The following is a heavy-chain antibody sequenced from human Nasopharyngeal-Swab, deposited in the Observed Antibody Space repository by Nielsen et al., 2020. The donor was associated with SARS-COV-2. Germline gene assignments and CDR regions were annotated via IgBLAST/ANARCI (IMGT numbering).Heavy chain of an antibody. J-gene: IGHJ4*02. D-gene: IGHD6-6*01. CDR3: ARGSSSFDY. Sequence: WIRQPPGKGLEWVSYISNSSSTIYYADSVKGRFTISRDNAKNSLYLQMNSLRAEDTAVYYCARGSSSFDYWGQGTLVTVSS. V-gene: IGHV3-48*04. CDR2: ISNSSSTI.